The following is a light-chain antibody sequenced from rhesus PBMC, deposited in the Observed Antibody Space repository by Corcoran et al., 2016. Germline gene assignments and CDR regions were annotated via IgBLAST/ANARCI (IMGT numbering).Light chain of an antibody. CDR3: GQGAHLPPT. Sequence: DVVMTQSPLSLPITPGQPASISCRSSQRLVHSNGNTYLSWYQQKPGQPPRLRIYQVSNRSSGVPDRFSGSGAGTDFTRKSSRVEAEDVGVYYCGQGAHLPPTFGGGTKVEIK. CDR2: QVS. V-gene: IGKV2-64*01. CDR1: QRLVHSNGNTY. J-gene: IGKJ4*01.